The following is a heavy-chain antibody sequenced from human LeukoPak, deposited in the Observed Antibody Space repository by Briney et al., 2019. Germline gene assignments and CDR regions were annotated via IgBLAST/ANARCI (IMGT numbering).Heavy chain of an antibody. CDR1: GGSFSGSY. CDR3: ARAYSGTSAPLFDY. Sequence: SETLSLTCAVYGGSFSGSYWSWIRQPPGKGLEWIGEINHSGSTNYNPSLKSRVTISVDTSKNQISLKLSSVTAADTAVYYCARAYSGTSAPLFDYWGQGTLVTVSS. CDR2: INHSGST. V-gene: IGHV4-34*01. J-gene: IGHJ4*02. D-gene: IGHD1-26*01.